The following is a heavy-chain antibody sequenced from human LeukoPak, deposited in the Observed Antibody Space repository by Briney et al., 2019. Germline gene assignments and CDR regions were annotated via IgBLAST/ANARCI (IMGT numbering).Heavy chain of an antibody. D-gene: IGHD2-2*02. Sequence: VASVKVSCKASGGTFSSYAISWVGQAPGQGLEGMGGIIPIFGTANYAQKFQGRVTITADESTSTAYMELSSLRSEDTAVYYCASFGEDIVVVPAAITSGYYMDVWGKGTTVTVPS. CDR3: ASFGEDIVVVPAAITSGYYMDV. CDR2: IIPIFGTA. V-gene: IGHV1-69*01. CDR1: GGTFSSYA. J-gene: IGHJ6*03.